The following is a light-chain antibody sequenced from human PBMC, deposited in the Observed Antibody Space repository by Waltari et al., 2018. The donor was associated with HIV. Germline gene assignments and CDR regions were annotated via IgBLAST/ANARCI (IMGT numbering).Light chain of an antibody. CDR1: PSVLDSSNNKNC. CDR2: WAS. Sequence: DIVMTQSPDSLVVSLGERATLNCKSRPSVLDSSNNKNCLGWYQQKPGQPPKLIIYWASTRESGVPDRFSGSGSGTDFNLTISSLQAEDVAVYYCQQYYSSLPTFGQGTKVESK. J-gene: IGKJ1*01. V-gene: IGKV4-1*01. CDR3: QQYYSSLPT.